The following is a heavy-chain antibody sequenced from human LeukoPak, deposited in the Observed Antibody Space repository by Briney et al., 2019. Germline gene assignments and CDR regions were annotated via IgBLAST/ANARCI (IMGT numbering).Heavy chain of an antibody. CDR3: ARDWAELRYFDWSSGGYLDY. J-gene: IGHJ4*02. D-gene: IGHD3-9*01. CDR2: IYYSGST. V-gene: IGHV4-31*03. CDR1: GGSISSGGYY. Sequence: PSETLSLTCTVSGGSISSGGYYWSWNRQHPGKGLEWIGYIYYSGSTYYNPSLKSRVTISVDTSKNQFSLKLSSVTAADTAVYYCARDWAELRYFDWSSGGYLDYWGQGTLVTVSS.